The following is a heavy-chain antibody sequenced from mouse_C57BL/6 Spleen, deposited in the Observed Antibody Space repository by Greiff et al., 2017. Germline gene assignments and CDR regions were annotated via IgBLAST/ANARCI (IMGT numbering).Heavy chain of an antibody. CDR1: GFSLTSYG. V-gene: IGHV2-6-1*01. CDR3: ARHYYGSSYERDAMDY. Sequence: VKLQESGPGLVAPSQSLSITCTVSGFSLTSYGVHWVRQPPGKGLEWLVVIWSDGSTTYNSALKSRLSISKDNSKSQVFLKMNSLQTDDTAMYYCARHYYGSSYERDAMDYWGQGTSVTVSS. J-gene: IGHJ4*01. D-gene: IGHD1-1*01. CDR2: IWSDGST.